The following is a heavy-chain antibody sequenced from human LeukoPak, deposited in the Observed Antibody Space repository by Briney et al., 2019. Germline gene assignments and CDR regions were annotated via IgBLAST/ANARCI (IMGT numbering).Heavy chain of an antibody. V-gene: IGHV3-49*04. J-gene: IGHJ3*01. CDR1: GFTFGDHA. CDR3: TRLLQVVRIRAT. CDR2: IRSKAYGGTT. D-gene: IGHD1-26*01. Sequence: PGGSLRLSCTASGFTFGDHAMSWVRQAPGKGLEWVGFIRSKAYGGTTEYAASVKGRFTISRDDSKSIAYLQMNSLKTEDTAVYYCTRLLQVVRIRATRGQGTMVTVSS.